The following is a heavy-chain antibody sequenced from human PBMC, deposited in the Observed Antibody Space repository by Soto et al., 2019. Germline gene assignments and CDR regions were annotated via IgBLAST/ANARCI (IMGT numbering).Heavy chain of an antibody. CDR2: ISGSGDNT. V-gene: IGHV3-23*01. J-gene: IGHJ4*02. D-gene: IGHD4-17*01. CDR3: AKNPLTVTNYFDY. Sequence: EVQVLESGGGLVQPGGSLRLSCAASGFTFSNYAMSWVRQAPGKGLEWVSTISGSGDNTDYVDSVKGRFTISRDNSKNMMYLKMNSLRAEDTAVYYCAKNPLTVTNYFDYWGKGTLVTVSS. CDR1: GFTFSNYA.